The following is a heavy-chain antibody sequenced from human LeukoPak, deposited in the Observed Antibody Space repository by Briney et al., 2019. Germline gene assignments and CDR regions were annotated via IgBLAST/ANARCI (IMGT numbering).Heavy chain of an antibody. D-gene: IGHD3-10*01. CDR3: ARDTLLYVAVRGLSP. V-gene: IGHV3-48*03. Sequence: GGSLRLSCAASGFTFNSYEMNWVRQAPGKGLEWVSYISSSGSTIYYADSVKGRFTISRDNAKNSLYLQMNSLRAEDTAVYYCARDTLLYVAVRGLSPWGQGTLVTVSS. CDR1: GFTFNSYE. J-gene: IGHJ5*02. CDR2: ISSSGSTI.